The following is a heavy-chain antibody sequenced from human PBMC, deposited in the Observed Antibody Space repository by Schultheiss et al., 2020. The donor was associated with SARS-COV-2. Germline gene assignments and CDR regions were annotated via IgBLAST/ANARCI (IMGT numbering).Heavy chain of an antibody. J-gene: IGHJ3*02. Sequence: SETLSLTCAISGDSVSSNSAAWNWIRQSPSRGLEWLGRTYYRSKWYNDYAVSVKSRITINPDTSKNQFSLHLKSVTPEDTAVYYCARLFYYYDSSGYSDAFDIWGQGTMVTVSS. V-gene: IGHV6-1*01. CDR2: TYYRSKWYN. CDR3: ARLFYYYDSSGYSDAFDI. CDR1: GDSVSSNSAA. D-gene: IGHD3-22*01.